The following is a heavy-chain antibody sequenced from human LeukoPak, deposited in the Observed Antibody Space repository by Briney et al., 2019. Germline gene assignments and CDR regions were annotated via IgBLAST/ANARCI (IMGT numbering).Heavy chain of an antibody. Sequence: SETLSLTCTVSGGSISSYYWSWIRQPAGKGLEWIGRIYTSGSTNYNPSLKSRLTMSVDTSKYQFSLKLGSVTAADTAVYYCASSPLSVAGDTFDYWGQGSLVTVSS. D-gene: IGHD6-19*01. V-gene: IGHV4-4*07. CDR1: GGSISSYY. CDR2: IYTSGST. CDR3: ASSPLSVAGDTFDY. J-gene: IGHJ4*02.